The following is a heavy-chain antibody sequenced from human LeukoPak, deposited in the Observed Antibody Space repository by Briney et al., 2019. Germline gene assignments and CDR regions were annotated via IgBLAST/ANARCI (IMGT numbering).Heavy chain of an antibody. J-gene: IGHJ6*02. D-gene: IGHD3-16*02. CDR1: GVTLSSYA. CDR2: ISWTSDYI. V-gene: IGHV3-21*01. CDR3: ARVVVISPYGLDV. Sequence: GGSLRLSCAASGVTLSSYAMSWARQAPGKGLEWVSSISWTSDYIYYADSVKGRFTISRDNAKNSLYLQMNSLRAEDTAVYYCARVVVISPYGLDVWGQGTTVTVSS.